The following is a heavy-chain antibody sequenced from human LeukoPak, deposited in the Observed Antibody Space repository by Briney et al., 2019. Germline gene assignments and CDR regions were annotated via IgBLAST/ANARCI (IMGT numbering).Heavy chain of an antibody. Sequence: PGGSLRLSCAASGFTFSSYSMNWVRQAPGKGLEWVSSISSSSSYIYYADSVKGRFTISRDNAKNSLYLQMNSLRAEDTAVYYCARDLLFVAYYGGNSASQTVYYYYGMDVWGQGTTVTVSS. CDR3: ARDLLFVAYYGGNSASQTVYYYYGMDV. CDR2: ISSSSSYI. D-gene: IGHD4-23*01. J-gene: IGHJ6*02. V-gene: IGHV3-21*04. CDR1: GFTFSSYS.